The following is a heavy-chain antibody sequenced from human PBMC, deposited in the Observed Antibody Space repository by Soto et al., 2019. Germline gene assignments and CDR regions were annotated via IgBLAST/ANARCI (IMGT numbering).Heavy chain of an antibody. V-gene: IGHV4-61*03. CDR2: THNSGIT. D-gene: IGHD1-20*01. CDR1: GGSSGSLSYR. J-gene: IGHJ4*02. CDR3: ASYIEGGIGRGS. Sequence: SETLCLTCTVSGGSSGSLSYRWGWNRQPPGKGLEWIGYTHNSGITNYNPSLQSRVTISVDTSKNHFSLKLTSVTASDTAVYYCASYIEGGIGRGSWGQGHLVTVSS.